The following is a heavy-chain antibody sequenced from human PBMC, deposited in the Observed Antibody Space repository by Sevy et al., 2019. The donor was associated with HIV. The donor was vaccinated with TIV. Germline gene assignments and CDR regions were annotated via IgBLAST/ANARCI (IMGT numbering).Heavy chain of an antibody. CDR3: ARFFTLDVNDRFFDY. V-gene: IGHV4-59*01. Sequence: SETLSLTCTVSGGSITTYYWSWIRQPPGKGLEWIGHIHYTGSTNYNPSLKSRVTISRDASKTQFSLKLNSVTAVDTAMYYCARFFTLDVNDRFFDYWGQGTLVTVSS. J-gene: IGHJ4*02. CDR2: IHYTGST. CDR1: GGSITTYY. D-gene: IGHD1-1*01.